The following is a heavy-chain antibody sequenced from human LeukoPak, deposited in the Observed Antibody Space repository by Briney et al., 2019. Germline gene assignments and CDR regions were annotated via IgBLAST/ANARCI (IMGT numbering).Heavy chain of an antibody. V-gene: IGHV3-23*01. CDR2: ISGSGGST. CDR3: AKSQLGYDFWSGESGY. J-gene: IGHJ4*02. Sequence: PGGSLRLSCAASGFTFSSYAMSWVRQAPGKGLEWVSAISGSGGSTYYADSVKGRFTISRDNSKNTLYLQMNSLRAEDTAVYYCAKSQLGYDFWSGESGYWGQGTLVTVSS. D-gene: IGHD3-3*01. CDR1: GFTFSSYA.